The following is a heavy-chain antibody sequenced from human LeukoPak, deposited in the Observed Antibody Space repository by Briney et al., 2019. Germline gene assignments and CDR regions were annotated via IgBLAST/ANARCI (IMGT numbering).Heavy chain of an antibody. Sequence: ASVKVSCKASGYTFTGYYMHWVRQAPGQGLEWMGWINPNSGGTNYAQKFQGWVTMTRDTSISTAYMELSRLRSDDTAVYYCARLARPFNSSSWYELGDWYFDLWGRGTLVAVSS. V-gene: IGHV1-2*04. CDR2: INPNSGGT. CDR3: ARLARPFNSSSWYELGDWYFDL. J-gene: IGHJ2*01. D-gene: IGHD6-13*01. CDR1: GYTFTGYY.